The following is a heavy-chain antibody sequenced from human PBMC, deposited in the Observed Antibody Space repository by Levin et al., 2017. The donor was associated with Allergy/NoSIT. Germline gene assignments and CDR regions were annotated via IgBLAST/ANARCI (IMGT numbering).Heavy chain of an antibody. J-gene: IGHJ4*02. D-gene: IGHD3-10*01. CDR2: IYDSGST. V-gene: IGHV4-59*01. CDR1: GGSISSYY. Sequence: KPSETLSLTCTVSGGSISSYYWTWIRQPPGEGLEWIGYIYDSGSTNYSPSLKSRVTMSIDTSKNQFSLKLSSVTAADTAVYYCARGTPTYYYASGSYNLIDHWGQGTLVTVST. CDR3: ARGTPTYYYASGSYNLIDH.